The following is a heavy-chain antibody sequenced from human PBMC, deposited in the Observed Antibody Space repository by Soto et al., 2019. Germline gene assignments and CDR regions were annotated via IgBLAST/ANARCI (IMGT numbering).Heavy chain of an antibody. CDR2: INHCGST. V-gene: IGHV4-34*01. CDR1: GGSFSGYY. J-gene: IGHJ5*02. D-gene: IGHD7-27*01. Sequence: QVQLQQWGAGLLKPSETLSLTCAVYGGSFSGYYWSWIRQPPGKGLEWIGEINHCGSTNYNPSLKSRVTISVDTSKNQFSLKLSSVTAADTAVYYCALTWGLGAGWFDPWGQGTLVTVSS. CDR3: ALTWGLGAGWFDP.